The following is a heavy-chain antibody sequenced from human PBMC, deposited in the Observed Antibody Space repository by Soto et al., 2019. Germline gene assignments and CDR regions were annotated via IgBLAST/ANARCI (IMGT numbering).Heavy chain of an antibody. V-gene: IGHV3-23*01. D-gene: IGHD3-10*01. Sequence: EVQLLESGGGLVQPGGSLRLSCAASGFTFSSYAMSWVRQAPGKGLEWVSAISGSGGSTYYADSVKGRFTISRDNSKNPLEPQMQSMRAEEMAVYYCAKGNNYYGSGSVFDYWGQGTLVTVSS. CDR1: GFTFSSYA. J-gene: IGHJ4*02. CDR3: AKGNNYYGSGSVFDY. CDR2: ISGSGGST.